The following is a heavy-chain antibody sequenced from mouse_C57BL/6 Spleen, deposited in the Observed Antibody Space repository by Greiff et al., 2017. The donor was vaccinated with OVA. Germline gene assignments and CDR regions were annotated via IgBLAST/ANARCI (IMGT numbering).Heavy chain of an antibody. CDR2: INPNNGGT. J-gene: IGHJ1*03. V-gene: IGHV1-22*01. CDR3: AIRVYWYFDV. CDR1: GYTFTDYH. Sequence: VQLKQSGPELVKPGASVKMSCKASGYTFTDYHMHWVKQSHGKSLEWIGYINPNNGGTSYNQKFKGKATLTVNKSSSTAYMELRSLTSEDSAVYYCAIRVYWYFDVWGTGTTVTVSS. D-gene: IGHD1-1*01.